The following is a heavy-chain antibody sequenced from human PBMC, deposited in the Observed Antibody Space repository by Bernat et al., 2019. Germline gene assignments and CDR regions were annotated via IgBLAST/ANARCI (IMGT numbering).Heavy chain of an antibody. CDR3: AGGLNPGTTDY. Sequence: QVQLQQWGAGLLKPSETLSLTCAVYGGSFSGYYWSWIRQPPGKGLEWIGEINHSGSTNYKSSHKSRVTIPVDTSKNHFSLKLSSVTAADTAVYYGAGGLNPGTTDYWGQGTLVTVPS. CDR2: INHSGST. D-gene: IGHD1-1*01. CDR1: GGSFSGYY. J-gene: IGHJ4*02. V-gene: IGHV4-34*01.